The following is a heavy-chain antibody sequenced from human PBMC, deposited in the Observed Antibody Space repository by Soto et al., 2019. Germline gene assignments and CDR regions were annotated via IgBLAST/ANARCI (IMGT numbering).Heavy chain of an antibody. CDR3: ARGTGITIFGVARNDAFDI. V-gene: IGHV1-18*04. CDR1: GYTFTGYG. J-gene: IGHJ3*02. CDR2: ISAYNGNT. D-gene: IGHD3-3*01. Sequence: ASVKVSCKASGYTFTGYGISWVRQAPGQGLEWMGWISAYNGNTNYAQKLQGRVTMTTDTSTSTAYMELRSLRSDDTAVYYCARGTGITIFGVARNDAFDIWGQGTMVTVS.